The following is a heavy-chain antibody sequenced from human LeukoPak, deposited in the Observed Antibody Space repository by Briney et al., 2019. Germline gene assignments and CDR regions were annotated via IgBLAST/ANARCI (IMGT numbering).Heavy chain of an antibody. J-gene: IGHJ4*02. D-gene: IGHD6-19*01. Sequence: PGGSLRLSCAASGFTFSNYAMSWVRQAPGKGLEWVANIKQDGSEKYYVDSVKGRFTISRDNAKNSLYLQMNSLRAEDTAVYYCARGLAVPRTRHFDYWGQGTLVTVSS. CDR2: IKQDGSEK. V-gene: IGHV3-7*01. CDR1: GFTFSNYA. CDR3: ARGLAVPRTRHFDY.